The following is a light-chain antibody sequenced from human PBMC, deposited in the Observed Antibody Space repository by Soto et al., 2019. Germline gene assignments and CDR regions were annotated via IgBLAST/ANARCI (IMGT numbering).Light chain of an antibody. V-gene: IGKV1-12*01. Sequence: DIQMTQSPSSVSASVGDTVTITCRASQAVSTWLAWYQQKPGGAPKLLIYAASTLQSGVPSRFSGSGSGTDFTLTIRSLQPEDFATYYCQQCDSFPRTFGGGTKVEIK. CDR3: QQCDSFPRT. J-gene: IGKJ4*02. CDR2: AAS. CDR1: QAVSTW.